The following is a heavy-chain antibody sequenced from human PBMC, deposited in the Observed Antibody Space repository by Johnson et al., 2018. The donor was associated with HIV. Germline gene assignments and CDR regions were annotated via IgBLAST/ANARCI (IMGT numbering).Heavy chain of an antibody. Sequence: QVQLVESGGGVVQPGRSLRLSCAASGFTFSSYAMHWVRQAPGKGLEWVAVISYDGSRTTYADSVRGRVTISRDNAKYTVDLQMNSLRVEDTAVYYCAKVDCGGDTCAGYDPFDLWGQGTLVTVSS. CDR2: ISYDGSRT. CDR1: GFTFSSYA. D-gene: IGHD2-21*01. V-gene: IGHV3-30-3*01. CDR3: AKVDCGGDTCAGYDPFDL. J-gene: IGHJ3*01.